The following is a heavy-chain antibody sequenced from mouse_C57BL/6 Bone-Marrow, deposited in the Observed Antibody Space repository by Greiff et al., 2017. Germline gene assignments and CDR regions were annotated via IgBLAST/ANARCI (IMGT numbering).Heavy chain of an antibody. Sequence: VQLKESGAELARPGASVKLSCKASGYTFTSYGISWVKQRTGQGLEWIGEIYPRSGNTYYNEKFKGKATLTADKSSSTAYMELRSLTSEDSAVYFCARRLLWYFDVWGTGTTVTVSS. D-gene: IGHD1-2*01. J-gene: IGHJ1*03. CDR3: ARRLLWYFDV. CDR2: IYPRSGNT. V-gene: IGHV1-81*01. CDR1: GYTFTSYG.